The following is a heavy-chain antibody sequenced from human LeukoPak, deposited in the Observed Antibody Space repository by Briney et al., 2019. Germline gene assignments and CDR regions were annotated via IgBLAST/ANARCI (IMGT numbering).Heavy chain of an antibody. CDR1: GYTFTNYY. Sequence: ASVKVSCKASGYTFTNYYIHWVRQAPGQGLEWAGMINPSGGRTSYAQRFQGRVTVTTDTSTSTVYMQLSSLASEDTAVYYCARERRAWGEDFWGQGTLVTVSS. CDR2: INPSGGRT. CDR3: ARERRAWGEDF. J-gene: IGHJ4*02. V-gene: IGHV1-46*01. D-gene: IGHD3-16*01.